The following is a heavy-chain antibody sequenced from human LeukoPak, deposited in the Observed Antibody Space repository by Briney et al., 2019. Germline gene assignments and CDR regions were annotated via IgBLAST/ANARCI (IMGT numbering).Heavy chain of an antibody. CDR3: ARGTTYYYGPEKYWYFDL. D-gene: IGHD3-10*01. Sequence: GGSLRLSCAGSGFTFSSYAMSWVRQAPGKGLEWVSAISGSGGSAYYADSMKGRFIISRDNSKNTLYLQMDRLRAEDTAVYYCARGTTYYYGPEKYWYFDLWGRGTLVTVSS. CDR1: GFTFSSYA. V-gene: IGHV3-23*01. J-gene: IGHJ2*01. CDR2: ISGSGGSA.